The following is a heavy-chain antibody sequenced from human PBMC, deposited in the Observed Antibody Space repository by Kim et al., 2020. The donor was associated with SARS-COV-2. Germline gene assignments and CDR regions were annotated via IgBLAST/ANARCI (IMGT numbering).Heavy chain of an antibody. V-gene: IGHV4-4*07. D-gene: IGHD3-3*01. CDR3: ARDQTTFYEFWSDYGYYYGLDV. Sequence: SETLSLTCTVSGGSISSYYWSWIRQPAGKGLEWIGRIYTSGSTNYNPSLKSRVTMSVDTSKNQFSLKLSSVTAADTAVYYCARDQTTFYEFWSDYGYYYGLDVWGQGTTVTVSS. CDR1: GGSISSYY. CDR2: IYTSGST. J-gene: IGHJ6*02.